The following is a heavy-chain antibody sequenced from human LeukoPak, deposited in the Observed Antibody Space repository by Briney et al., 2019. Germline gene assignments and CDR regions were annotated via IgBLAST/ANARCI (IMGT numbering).Heavy chain of an antibody. D-gene: IGHD3-22*01. CDR2: IYTSGST. Sequence: SETLSLTCTVSGGSISSYYWSWIRQPAGKGLEWIGRIYTSGSTNYNPSLKSRVTMSVDTSKNQFSLKLSSVPAADTVMYYCARDLSYYDSSGFYYYYYYMDVWGTGTTVTVSS. CDR1: GGSISSYY. J-gene: IGHJ6*03. V-gene: IGHV4-4*07. CDR3: ARDLSYYDSSGFYYYYYYMDV.